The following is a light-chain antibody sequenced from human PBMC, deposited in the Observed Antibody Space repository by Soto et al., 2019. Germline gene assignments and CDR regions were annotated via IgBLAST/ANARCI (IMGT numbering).Light chain of an antibody. CDR2: GAS. CDR1: QSISRY. Sequence: DIQMTQSPSSLSASVGDRVTVTCRAGQSISRYLNWYQQRPGKAPKLLIDGASTLQTGVPSRFSGCGSGTDFTLTISSLQHEDFATFYCHQSYNGPLTSGPGTKVDI. CDR3: HQSYNGPLT. J-gene: IGKJ3*01. V-gene: IGKV1-39*01.